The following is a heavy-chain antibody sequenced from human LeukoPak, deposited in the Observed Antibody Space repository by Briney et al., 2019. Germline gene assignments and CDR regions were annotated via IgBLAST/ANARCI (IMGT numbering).Heavy chain of an antibody. D-gene: IGHD3-9*01. Sequence: PGGSLRLSCAASGFTFSSYWMSWVRQAPGKGLEWVANIKQDGSEKYYVDSVKGRFTISRDNAKNSLYLQMNSLRAEDTAVYYCAREGEYFDSTNWFDPWGQGTLVTVSS. V-gene: IGHV3-7*01. J-gene: IGHJ5*02. CDR1: GFTFSSYW. CDR2: IKQDGSEK. CDR3: AREGEYFDSTNWFDP.